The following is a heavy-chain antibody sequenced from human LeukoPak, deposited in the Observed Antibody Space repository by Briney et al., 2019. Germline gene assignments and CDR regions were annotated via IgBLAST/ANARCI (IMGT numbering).Heavy chain of an antibody. CDR2: ISAYNGNT. J-gene: IGHJ4*02. V-gene: IGHV1-18*01. CDR1: GYTFTSYG. Sequence: GASVKVSCKASGYTFTSYGISWVRQAPGQGLEWMGWISAYNGNTNYAQKLQGRVTMTTDTSTSTAYMELRSLRSVDTAVYYCARDKYYDSSGYYFSHPTVFDYWGQGTLVTVSS. CDR3: ARDKYYDSSGYYFSHPTVFDY. D-gene: IGHD3-22*01.